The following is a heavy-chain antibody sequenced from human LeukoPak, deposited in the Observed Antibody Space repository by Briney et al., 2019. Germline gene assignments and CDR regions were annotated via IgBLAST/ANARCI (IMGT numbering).Heavy chain of an antibody. J-gene: IGHJ6*03. CDR1: GDSVSSNSAA. CDR2: TYYRSKWYN. D-gene: IGHD3-10*01. V-gene: IGHV6-1*01. CDR3: AREGVYGSGSSHYYYYYMDV. Sequence: SQTLSLTCAISGDSVSSNSAAWNWISQSPSRGLEWLGMTYYRSKWYNDYAVSVESRITINLDTSKNQFSLQLRSVTAEDTAVYYCAREGVYGSGSSHYYYYYMDVWGKGTTVTISS.